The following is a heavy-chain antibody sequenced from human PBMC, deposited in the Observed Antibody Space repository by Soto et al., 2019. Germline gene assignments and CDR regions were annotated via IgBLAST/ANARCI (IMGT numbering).Heavy chain of an antibody. CDR1: GGAISTYY. CDR2: IYSSGST. V-gene: IGHV4-4*07. J-gene: IGHJ5*02. CDR3: ARGHRFSDWFDP. Sequence: QVHLQASGPGLVKPSETLSLTCTVSGGAISTYYWTWIRQPAGKGLEWIGRIYSSGSTKYNPSLQSRVTMSLDTSNNQFSLRLTSVTAADTAVYYCARGHRFSDWFDPWGQGTLVTVSS. D-gene: IGHD3-3*01.